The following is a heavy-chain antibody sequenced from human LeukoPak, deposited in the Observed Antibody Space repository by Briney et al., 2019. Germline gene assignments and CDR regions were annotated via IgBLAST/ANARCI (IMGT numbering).Heavy chain of an antibody. CDR3: ARDPGYSYALDY. J-gene: IGHJ4*02. Sequence: GSLRLSCAASGFSFSTYCMHWVRQAPGKGPMWVSRICPDGTVTNYADSVKARFSISRDDAKNSLFLQMNSLTDEDTAVYYCARDPGYSYALDYWGRGTLVTVSS. CDR2: ICPDGTVT. V-gene: IGHV3-74*01. D-gene: IGHD5-18*01. CDR1: GFSFSTYC.